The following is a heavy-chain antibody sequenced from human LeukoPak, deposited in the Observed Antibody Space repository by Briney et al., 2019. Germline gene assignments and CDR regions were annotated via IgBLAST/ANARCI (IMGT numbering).Heavy chain of an antibody. V-gene: IGHV3-53*01. CDR1: GLTVSRNF. J-gene: IGHJ4*02. CDR2: IYSDGTT. D-gene: IGHD6-13*01. Sequence: GGSLRLSCAASGLTVSRNFMSWVRQAPGKGLEWVSLIYSDGTTYCADSVKGRFTISRDNSKNTLYLQMNSLRAEDTAVYYCARDAAAQQLVHYFDYWGQGTLVTVSS. CDR3: ARDAAAQQLVHYFDY.